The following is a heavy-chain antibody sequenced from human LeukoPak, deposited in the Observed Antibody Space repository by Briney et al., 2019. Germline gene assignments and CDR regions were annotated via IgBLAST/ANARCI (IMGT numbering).Heavy chain of an antibody. CDR1: GFTFSSYA. D-gene: IGHD3-22*01. CDR3: AKDLGGLWDSSGYYLSNCFDC. CDR2: ISGSGGST. V-gene: IGHV3-23*01. J-gene: IGHJ4*02. Sequence: GGSLRLSCAASGFTFSSYAMSWVRQAPGKGLEWVSAISGSGGSTYYADSVKGRFTISRDNSKNTLYLQMNSMRAEDTAVYYCAKDLGGLWDSSGYYLSNCFDCWGQGTLVTVSS.